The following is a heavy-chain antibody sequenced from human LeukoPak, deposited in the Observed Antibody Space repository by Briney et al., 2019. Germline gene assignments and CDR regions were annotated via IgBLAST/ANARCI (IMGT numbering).Heavy chain of an antibody. Sequence: GGSLRLSCAASGFTFSDYYMSWIRQAPGKGLEWVSYISSSGSTIYYADSVKGRFTISRDNAKNSLYLQMNSLRAEDTAVYYCARVNSYYYDSSNMDGWGQGTTVTVSS. CDR2: ISSSGSTI. V-gene: IGHV3-11*01. J-gene: IGHJ6*02. D-gene: IGHD3-22*01. CDR3: ARVNSYYYDSSNMDG. CDR1: GFTFSDYY.